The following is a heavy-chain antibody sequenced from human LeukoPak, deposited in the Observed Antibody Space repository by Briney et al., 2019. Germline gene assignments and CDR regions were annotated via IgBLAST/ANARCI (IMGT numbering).Heavy chain of an antibody. V-gene: IGHV4-39*01. D-gene: IGHD5-18*01. CDR3: AGQGGGSYGY. J-gene: IGHJ4*02. CDR1: GGSISSSSYY. CDR2: IYYSGST. Sequence: SETLSLTCTVSGGSISSSSYYWGWIRQPPGKGLEWFGSIYYSGSTYYNPSPKSRVTISVDTSKNQFSLKLSSVTAADTAVYYWAGQGGGSYGYWGQGTLVTVSS.